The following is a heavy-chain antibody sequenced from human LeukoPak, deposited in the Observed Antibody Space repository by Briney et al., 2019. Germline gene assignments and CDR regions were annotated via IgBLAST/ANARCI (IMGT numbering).Heavy chain of an antibody. CDR2: IYPGDSDT. D-gene: IGHD1-26*01. CDR1: GYSFTSYW. Sequence: GESLKISCKGSGYSFTSYWIGWVRQMPGKGLEWMGIIYPGDSDTRYSPSFQGQVTISADKSISTAYLQWSSLRSEDTAVYYCARDLLSGSYPSWGQGTLVTVSS. CDR3: ARDLLSGSYPS. J-gene: IGHJ5*02. V-gene: IGHV5-51*01.